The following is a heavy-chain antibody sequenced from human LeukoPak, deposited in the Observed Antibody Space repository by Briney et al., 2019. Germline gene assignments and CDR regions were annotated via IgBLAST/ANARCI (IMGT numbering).Heavy chain of an antibody. CDR3: ARDGIAGAIGYFQH. D-gene: IGHD1-26*01. V-gene: IGHV1-69*01. CDR1: GGTFSSYA. J-gene: IGHJ1*01. Sequence: SVKVSCKASGGTFSSYATSWVRQAPGQGLECMGGIIPIFGTANYAQKFQGRVTITADESTSTAYMELSSLRSEDTSVYYCARDGIAGAIGYFQHWGQGTLVTVSS. CDR2: IIPIFGTA.